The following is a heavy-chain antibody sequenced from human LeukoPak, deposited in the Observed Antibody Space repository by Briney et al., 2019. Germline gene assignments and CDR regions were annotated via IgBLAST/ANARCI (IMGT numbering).Heavy chain of an antibody. CDR2: INANSGGA. J-gene: IGHJ4*02. Sequence: ASVKVSCKASGYTFTGFYMHWVRQAPGRSLEWMGWINANSGGADYTQKFQGRVTMTRDTPITTVYMEVSRLRSDDTAVYYCARGPRYCSGGICYGSNFDYWGQGTLVTVSS. V-gene: IGHV1-2*02. CDR1: GYTFTGFY. D-gene: IGHD2-15*01. CDR3: ARGPRYCSGGICYGSNFDY.